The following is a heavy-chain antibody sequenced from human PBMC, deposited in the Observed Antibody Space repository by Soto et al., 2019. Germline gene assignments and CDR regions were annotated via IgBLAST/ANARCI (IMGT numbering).Heavy chain of an antibody. CDR2: IYYSGST. D-gene: IGHD3-10*01. J-gene: IGHJ6*02. CDR3: ARLVPYYYYGMDV. CDR1: GGSISSSSYY. Sequence: PSETLSLTCTVSGGSISSSSYYWGWIRQPPGKGLEWIGSIYYSGSTYYNPSLKSRVTISVDTSKNQFSLKLSSVNAADTAVYYCARLVPYYYYGMDVWGQGTTVTVSS. V-gene: IGHV4-39*01.